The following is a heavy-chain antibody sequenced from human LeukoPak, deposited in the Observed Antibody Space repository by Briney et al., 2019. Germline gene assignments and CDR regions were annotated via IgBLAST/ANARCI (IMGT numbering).Heavy chain of an antibody. J-gene: IGHJ4*02. D-gene: IGHD3-3*01. Sequence: PGGSLRLSCAASGFSFRSCGMHWVRQAPGKGLEWVTFIQYDGSNKYYADSVKGRFTVFRDNSKNTLFLQMNSLRPADTAVYYCAKGAGVGFDYGAQGTLVTVS. CDR1: GFSFRSCG. CDR2: IQYDGSNK. V-gene: IGHV3-30*02. CDR3: AKGAGVGFDY.